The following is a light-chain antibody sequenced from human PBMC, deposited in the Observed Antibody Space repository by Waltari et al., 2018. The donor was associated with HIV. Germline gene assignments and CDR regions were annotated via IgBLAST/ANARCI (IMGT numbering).Light chain of an antibody. J-gene: IGLJ3*02. CDR2: AVN. V-gene: IGLV2-14*01. Sequence: QSALTQPASVSGSPGQSITISCTGSSSDVGSYRYVSWYQQNPGKAPKLIIYAVNYRPAGGANRFSGSKSGNTASLTISGLQAEDEADYYCNSYTSISTWVFGGGTKLTVL. CDR3: NSYTSISTWV. CDR1: SSDVGSYRY.